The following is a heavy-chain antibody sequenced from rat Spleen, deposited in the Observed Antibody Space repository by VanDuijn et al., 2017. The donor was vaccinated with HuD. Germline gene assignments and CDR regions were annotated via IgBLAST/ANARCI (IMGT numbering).Heavy chain of an antibody. V-gene: IGHV5-29*01. Sequence: EVQLVESDGGLVQPGRSLKLSCAASGFISSNHYVAWVRQAPTKGLEWVATINYDGRSTFYRDSVRDRFTISRDPAQNTLYLQMNSLRSEDTATYYCTRGGYYRYWGQGVMVTVSS. J-gene: IGHJ2*01. D-gene: IGHD1-1*01. CDR1: GFISSNHY. CDR3: TRGGYYRY. CDR2: INYDGRST.